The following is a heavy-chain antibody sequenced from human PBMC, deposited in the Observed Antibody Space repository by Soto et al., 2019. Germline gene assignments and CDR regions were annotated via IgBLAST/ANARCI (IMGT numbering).Heavy chain of an antibody. CDR1: GGSVSSGRYY. D-gene: IGHD3-10*01. J-gene: IGHJ4*02. Sequence: SETLSLTCTVSGGSVSSGRYYWSWIRQPPGKGLECIGYIYNSVSANYNTSLKNRVTISVDTTTDHFSLRMSCATAAHSAVCYCARESDSESDYFDYWGRGTIVNLS. V-gene: IGHV4-61*03. CDR3: ARESDSESDYFDY. CDR2: IYNSVSA.